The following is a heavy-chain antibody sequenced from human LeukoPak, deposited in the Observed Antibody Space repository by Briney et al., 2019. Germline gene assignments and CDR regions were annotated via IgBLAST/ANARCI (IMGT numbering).Heavy chain of an antibody. CDR2: INHSGST. CDR1: GGSFSGYY. D-gene: IGHD1-26*01. Sequence: SETLSLTCAVYGGSFSGYYWSWIRQPPGKGLEWIGEINHSGSTNYNPSLKSRVTISVDTSKNQFSLKLSSVTAADTAVYYCAREGGSGSYGKNDYWGQGTLVTVYS. CDR3: AREGGSGSYGKNDY. V-gene: IGHV4-34*01. J-gene: IGHJ4*02.